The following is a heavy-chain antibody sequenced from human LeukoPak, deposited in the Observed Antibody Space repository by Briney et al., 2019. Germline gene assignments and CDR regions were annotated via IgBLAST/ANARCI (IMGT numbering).Heavy chain of an antibody. D-gene: IGHD1-14*01. V-gene: IGHV3-7*01. Sequence: GGSLRLSCAASGFTFSSYWMSWVRQAPGKGLEWVANIKQDGSEKYYVDSVKGRFTISRDNAKNSLYLQVNSLRAEDTAVYYCARDPRYENFQHWGQGTLVTVSS. CDR3: ARDPRYENFQH. J-gene: IGHJ1*01. CDR1: GFTFSSYW. CDR2: IKQDGSEK.